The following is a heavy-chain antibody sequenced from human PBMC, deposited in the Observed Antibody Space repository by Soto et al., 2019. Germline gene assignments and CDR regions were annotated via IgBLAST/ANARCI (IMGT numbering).Heavy chain of an antibody. Sequence: ASVKVSCKASGYTFTTYDVSWVRQASGQGLEWMGWMNPSNGNTGYAQKFQGRVTMTRNTSISTVYMELSGLRPDDTAVYYCARRKERSGPHYFDYWGQGTRVTVSS. CDR2: MNPSNGNT. V-gene: IGHV1-8*02. CDR3: ARRKERSGPHYFDY. CDR1: GYTFTTYD. D-gene: IGHD6-25*01. J-gene: IGHJ4*02.